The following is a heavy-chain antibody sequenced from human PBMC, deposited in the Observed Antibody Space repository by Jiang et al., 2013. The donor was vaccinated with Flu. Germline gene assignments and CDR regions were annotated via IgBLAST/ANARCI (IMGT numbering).Heavy chain of an antibody. CDR2: INPSGGST. D-gene: IGHD6-6*01. J-gene: IGHJ4*02. CDR3: ARDPGIAARHQRRFDY. CDR1: GYTFTSYY. V-gene: IGHV1-46*01. Sequence: VQLVESGAEVKKPGASVKVSCKASGYTFTSYYMHWVRQAPGQGLEWMGIINPSGGSTSYAQKFQGRVTMTRDTSTSTVYMELSSLRSEDTAVYYCARDPGIAARHQRRFDYWGQGTLVTV.